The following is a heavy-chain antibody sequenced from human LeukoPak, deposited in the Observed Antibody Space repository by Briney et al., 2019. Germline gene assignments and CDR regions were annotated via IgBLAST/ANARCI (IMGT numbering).Heavy chain of an antibody. J-gene: IGHJ4*02. CDR3: TTYISGHY. V-gene: IGHV3-73*01. D-gene: IGHD1-20*01. CDR1: GFIFSGSD. CDR2: IRTKLRNYAT. Sequence: GESLRLSCATSGFIFSGSDIHWVRQASGRGLEWVGRIRTKLRNYATAYAASVKGRFTTSRDDSGDTAYLQMNSLKTEDTAVYYCTTYISGHYWGQGTLVTVSS.